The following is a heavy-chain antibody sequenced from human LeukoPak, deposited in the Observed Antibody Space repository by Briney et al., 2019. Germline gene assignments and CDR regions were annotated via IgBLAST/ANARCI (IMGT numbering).Heavy chain of an antibody. CDR1: GGSISSGGYY. V-gene: IGHV4-31*03. D-gene: IGHD3-10*01. CDR3: ARRYGSGSYQPDYYYYYYMDV. J-gene: IGHJ6*03. Sequence: SQTLSLTCTVSGGSISSGGYYWSWMRQHPGKGLEWIGYINYSGSTYYNPSLKSRVTISVDTSKIQCSLKLSSVTAADTAVYYCARRYGSGSYQPDYYYYYYMDVWGKGTTVTVSS. CDR2: INYSGST.